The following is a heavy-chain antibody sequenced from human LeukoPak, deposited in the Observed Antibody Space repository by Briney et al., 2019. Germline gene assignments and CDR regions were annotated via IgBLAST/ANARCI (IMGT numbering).Heavy chain of an antibody. CDR1: GYSINSGYH. CDR2: ISHSGSS. CDR3: ARPVGRSSGRDAFDI. V-gene: IGHV4-38-2*02. Sequence: SETLSLTCTVSGYSINSGYHWGWLRQPPGKGLEWIGSISHSGSSYYNPSLKSRVTISLDTSKNQVFLKLNSVTAADTAAYFCARPVGRSSGRDAFDIWGQGTVVTVSS. D-gene: IGHD6-6*01. J-gene: IGHJ3*02.